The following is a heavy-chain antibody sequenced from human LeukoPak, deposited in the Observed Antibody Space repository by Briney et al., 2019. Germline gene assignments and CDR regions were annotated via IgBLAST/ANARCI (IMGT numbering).Heavy chain of an antibody. D-gene: IGHD3-3*01. CDR2: ISGSGGST. V-gene: IGHV3-23*01. Sequence: GGSLRLSCAASGFTFSSYAMSWVRQAPGKGLEWVSAISGSGGSTYYADSVKGRFTISRDNSKNTLYLQMNSLRAEDTAVYFCAKGILRYDPYYFGMDVWGQGTTVIVS. CDR1: GFTFSSYA. J-gene: IGHJ6*02. CDR3: AKGILRYDPYYFGMDV.